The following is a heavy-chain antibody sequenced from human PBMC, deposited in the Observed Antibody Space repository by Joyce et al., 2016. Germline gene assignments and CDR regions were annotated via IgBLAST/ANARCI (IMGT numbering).Heavy chain of an antibody. V-gene: IGHV3-21*01. D-gene: IGHD2-8*01. CDR1: GFTFSSYS. J-gene: IGHJ4*02. Sequence: EVQLVESGGGLVKPGGSLRLSCAASGFTFSSYSMSWVRQAPGKGLEWFSSLSSSRSYIKYTDSVKGRFTISRDNAKNSLYLQMNSLRVEDTAVYYCARSSYTNGIFDYWGQGTLVTVSS. CDR2: LSSSRSYI. CDR3: ARSSYTNGIFDY.